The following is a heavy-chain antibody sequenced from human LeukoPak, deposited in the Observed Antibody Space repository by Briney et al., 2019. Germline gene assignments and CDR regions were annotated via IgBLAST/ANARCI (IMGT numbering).Heavy chain of an antibody. Sequence: PGGSLRLSCAASGITFRNYAMSWVRQAPGKGLEWVSAISGSCGNTYYADSVTGRFTITRDNSKHTLYLQMNSLRAEDTAVFYCAKKTGYYGSGSYYPIDHWGQGTLVTVSS. CDR1: GITFRNYA. V-gene: IGHV3-23*01. D-gene: IGHD3-10*01. CDR2: ISGSCGNT. J-gene: IGHJ4*02. CDR3: AKKTGYYGSGSYYPIDH.